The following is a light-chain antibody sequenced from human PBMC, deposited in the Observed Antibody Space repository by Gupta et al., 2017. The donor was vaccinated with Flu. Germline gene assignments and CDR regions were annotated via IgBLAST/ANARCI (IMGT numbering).Light chain of an antibody. V-gene: IGKV1-9*01. CDR3: QQLNSYPVT. CDR2: AAS. Sequence: DIQLTQSPSFLSASVGDRVTITCRASQGISSYLAWYQQKPGKAPKLLIYAASTLQSGVPSRFSGSGSGTEFALTISSLQPEDFATYYCQQLNSYPVTFGHGTXVDIK. CDR1: QGISSY. J-gene: IGKJ3*01.